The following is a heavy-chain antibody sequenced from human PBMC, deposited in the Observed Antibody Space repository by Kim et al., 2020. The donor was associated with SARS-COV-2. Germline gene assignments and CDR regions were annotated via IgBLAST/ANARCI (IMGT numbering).Heavy chain of an antibody. CDR2: ISGSGGST. CDR3: AKVMGNEDYFDY. D-gene: IGHD1-1*01. J-gene: IGHJ4*02. Sequence: GGSLRLSCAASGFTFSSYAMNWVRQAPGKGLEWVSVISGSGGSTNYAYSVKCRFTISRDNSKNTLYLQMNSLRAEDTAVYYCAKVMGNEDYFDYWGQGTLVTVSS. CDR1: GFTFSSYA. V-gene: IGHV3-23*01.